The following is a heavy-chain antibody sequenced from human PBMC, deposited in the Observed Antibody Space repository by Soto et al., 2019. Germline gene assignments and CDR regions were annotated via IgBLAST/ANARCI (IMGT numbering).Heavy chain of an antibody. CDR3: ARGRGVVARRRNNWFDP. V-gene: IGHV4-34*01. CDR2: INHSGST. J-gene: IGHJ5*02. CDR1: GGSFSGYY. D-gene: IGHD2-15*01. Sequence: SETLSLTCAVYGGSFSGYYWSWIRQPPGKGLEWIGEINHSGSTNYNPSLKSRVTISVDTSKNQFSLKLSSVTAADTAVYYCARGRGVVARRRNNWFDPWGQGTLVTVSS.